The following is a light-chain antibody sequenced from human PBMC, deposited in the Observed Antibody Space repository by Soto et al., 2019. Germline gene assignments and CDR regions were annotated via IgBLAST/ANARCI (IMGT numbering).Light chain of an antibody. CDR1: QTVTSY. CDR3: QQFGGTTFT. V-gene: IGKV3-20*01. Sequence: EMVFTQSPSSLCFHTRERATLSCRASQTVTSYLAWYQQKPGQPPRLLIYGASSRATGIPDRFSGIGSGTHFTLTISRLEPGDFAVYYCQQFGGTTFTFGQGTRLEIK. CDR2: GAS. J-gene: IGKJ5*01.